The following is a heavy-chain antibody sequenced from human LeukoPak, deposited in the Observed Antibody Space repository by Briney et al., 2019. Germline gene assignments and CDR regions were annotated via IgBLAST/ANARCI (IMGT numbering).Heavy chain of an antibody. CDR3: ARHGIVDSSRKYYFDY. V-gene: IGHV4-59*08. J-gene: IGHJ4*02. CDR1: GGSISSYY. CDR2: IYYSGST. D-gene: IGHD6-13*01. Sequence: PSETLSLTCTVSGGSISSYYWSWIRQPPGKGLEWIGYIYYSGSTSYNPSLKSRVTISVDTSKNQFSLDLSSVTAADTAVYYCARHGIVDSSRKYYFDYWGQGTLVTVSS.